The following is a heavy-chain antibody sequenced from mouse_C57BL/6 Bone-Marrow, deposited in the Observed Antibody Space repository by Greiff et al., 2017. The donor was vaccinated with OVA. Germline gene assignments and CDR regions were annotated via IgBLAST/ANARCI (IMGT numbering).Heavy chain of an antibody. CDR2: ISSGSSTI. V-gene: IGHV5-17*01. CDR1: GFTFSDYG. CDR3: ARRITTVVATDAY. Sequence: EVMLVESGGGLVKPGGSLKLSCAASGFTFSDYGMHWVRQAPEQGLEWVAYISSGSSTIYYADTVKGRFTISRDNAKNTLFLQMTSLRSEDTAMYDCARRITTVVATDAYWGQGTLVTVSA. J-gene: IGHJ3*01. D-gene: IGHD1-1*01.